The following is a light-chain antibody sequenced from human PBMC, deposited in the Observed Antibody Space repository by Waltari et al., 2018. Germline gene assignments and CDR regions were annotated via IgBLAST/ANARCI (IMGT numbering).Light chain of an antibody. V-gene: IGKV1-5*03. Sequence: DIQMTQSPSTLSASVGDRVTITCRASQSISSWLAWYQQKPGKAPKLLIYKASSLESGVPSRFSGSGSGTEFTLTISSLQPDYFATYYCQQYNSYSSITFGQGTRLEIK. CDR1: QSISSW. CDR2: KAS. CDR3: QQYNSYSSIT. J-gene: IGKJ5*01.